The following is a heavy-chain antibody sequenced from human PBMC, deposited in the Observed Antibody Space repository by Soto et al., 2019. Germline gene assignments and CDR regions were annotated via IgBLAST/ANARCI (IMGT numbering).Heavy chain of an antibody. Sequence: SETLSLTCTVSGGSISSYYWSWIRQPPGKGLEWIGYIYYSGSTNYNPSLKSRVTISVDTSKNQFSLKLSSVTAADTAVYYCARENYGGNSVYFQHWGQGTLVTV. CDR3: ARENYGGNSVYFQH. J-gene: IGHJ1*01. V-gene: IGHV4-59*01. CDR1: GGSISSYY. D-gene: IGHD4-17*01. CDR2: IYYSGST.